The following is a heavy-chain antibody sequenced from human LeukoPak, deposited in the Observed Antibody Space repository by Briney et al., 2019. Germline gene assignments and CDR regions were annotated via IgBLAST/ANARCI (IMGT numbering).Heavy chain of an antibody. J-gene: IGHJ4*02. D-gene: IGHD6-13*01. CDR2: MNPNSGNT. Sequence: ASVKVSCKASGYTFTSYDINWVRQATGQGLEWMGWMNPNSGNTGYAQKFQGRVTMTRNTSISTAYMELSSLRSEDTAVYYCAREGVAGTGLDYWGQGTLVTVSS. CDR1: GYTFTSYD. V-gene: IGHV1-8*01. CDR3: AREGVAGTGLDY.